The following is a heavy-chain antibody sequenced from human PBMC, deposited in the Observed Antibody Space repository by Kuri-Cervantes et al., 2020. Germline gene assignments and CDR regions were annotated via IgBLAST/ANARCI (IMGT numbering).Heavy chain of an antibody. CDR1: GGSVNSGSYY. CDR2: IYTRGST. Sequence: SETLSLTCSLSGGSVNSGSYYWSWIRQPPGKGLEWIGYIYTRGSTNYDPSLKSRVTISVDTSKNQFSLKLSSVTAADTAVYHCARGAYGDYWGQGTLVTVSS. V-gene: IGHV4-61*01. J-gene: IGHJ4*02. D-gene: IGHD5-12*01. CDR3: ARGAYGDY.